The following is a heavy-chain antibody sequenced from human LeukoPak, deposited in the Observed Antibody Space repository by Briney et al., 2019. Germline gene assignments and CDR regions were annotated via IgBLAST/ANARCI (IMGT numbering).Heavy chain of an antibody. CDR3: AKDERGVSSSPYFDY. J-gene: IGHJ4*02. CDR2: ISSSSSTI. D-gene: IGHD6-13*01. CDR1: GFTFSSYS. V-gene: IGHV3-48*01. Sequence: PGGSLRLSCAASGFTFSSYSMNWVRQAPGKGLEWVSYISSSSSTIYYADSVKGRFTISRDNAKNSLYLQMNSLRAEDTAVYYCAKDERGVSSSPYFDYWGQGTLVTVSS.